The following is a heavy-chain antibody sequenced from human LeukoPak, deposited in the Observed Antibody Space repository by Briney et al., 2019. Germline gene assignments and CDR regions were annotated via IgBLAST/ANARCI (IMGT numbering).Heavy chain of an antibody. J-gene: IGHJ5*02. CDR3: ARRLSSGWYNWFDP. Sequence: ASVKVSCKASGGTFSSYAISWVRQAPGQGLEWMGIINPSGGSTSYAQKFQGRVTMTRDMSTSTVYMELSSLRSEDTAVYYCARRLSSGWYNWFDPWGQGTLVTVSS. CDR2: INPSGGST. CDR1: GGTFSSYA. V-gene: IGHV1-46*01. D-gene: IGHD6-19*01.